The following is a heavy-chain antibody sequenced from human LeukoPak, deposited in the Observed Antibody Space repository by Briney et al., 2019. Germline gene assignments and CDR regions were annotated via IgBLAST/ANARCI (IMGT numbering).Heavy chain of an antibody. Sequence: GASVKVSCKASGYTFNNYGISWVGQAPGQGVEWIGWINPDSGDTHYAQKFQGRGTMTRERAITTAYMERRRLTCGDTPMYYCARVSQRGFGEYDYWGQGTLVTVSS. J-gene: IGHJ4*02. V-gene: IGHV1-2*02. D-gene: IGHD3-10*01. CDR3: ARVSQRGFGEYDY. CDR1: GYTFNNYG. CDR2: INPDSGDT.